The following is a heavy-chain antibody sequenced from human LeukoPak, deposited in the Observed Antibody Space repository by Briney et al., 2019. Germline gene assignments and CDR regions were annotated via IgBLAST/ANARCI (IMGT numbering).Heavy chain of an antibody. D-gene: IGHD6-6*01. CDR1: GFTFSSYA. Sequence: GGSLRLSCAASGFTFSSYAMHWVRQAPGKGLEWVAVISYDGSNKYYADSVKGRFTISRDNSKNTLYLQMNSLRAEDTAVYYCEGGIAAPPYYFDYWGQGTLVTVSS. CDR2: ISYDGSNK. V-gene: IGHV3-30-3*01. CDR3: EGGIAAPPYYFDY. J-gene: IGHJ4*02.